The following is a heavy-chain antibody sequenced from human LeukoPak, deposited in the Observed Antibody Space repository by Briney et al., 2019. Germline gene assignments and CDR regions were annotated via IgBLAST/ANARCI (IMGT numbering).Heavy chain of an antibody. CDR1: GFTVSSTY. Sequence: GGSLRLSCAASGFTVSSTYMSWVRQAPGKGLEWVSVIYSGGSTYYADSVKGRFTISRDNSKNTLYLQMNSLRAEDTAVYYCARGRSSSAPYDYWAQGTLVTVSS. J-gene: IGHJ4*02. CDR2: IYSGGST. V-gene: IGHV3-53*01. CDR3: ARGRSSSAPYDY. D-gene: IGHD6-6*01.